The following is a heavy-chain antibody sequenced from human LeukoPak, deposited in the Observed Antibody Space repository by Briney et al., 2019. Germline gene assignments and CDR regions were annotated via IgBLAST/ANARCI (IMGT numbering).Heavy chain of an antibody. CDR2: LRDDGSNK. CDR1: GFSFSSYA. Sequence: GGSLRLSCAASGFSFSSYAMHWVRQAPGKGLEWVAFLRDDGSNKYYADSVKGRFTISRDNSKNTLYLQMNSLRAEDTAVYYCALGVVITSHFDYWGQGTLVTVSS. CDR3: ALGVVITSHFDY. V-gene: IGHV3-30*02. D-gene: IGHD3-3*01. J-gene: IGHJ4*02.